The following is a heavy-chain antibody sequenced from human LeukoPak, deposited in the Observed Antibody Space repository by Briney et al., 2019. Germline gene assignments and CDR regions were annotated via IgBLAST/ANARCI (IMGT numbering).Heavy chain of an antibody. CDR2: IYYSGST. V-gene: IGHV4-31*03. CDR3: ARVPSGYDGGYLDY. Sequence: SETLSLTCTVSGGSISSGGYYWSWIRQHPGKGLEWIGYIYYSGSTYYNSSLKSRVTISVDTSKNQFSLKLSSVTAADTAVYYCARVPSGYDGGYLDYWGRGTLVTVSS. D-gene: IGHD5-12*01. CDR1: GGSISSGGYY. J-gene: IGHJ4*02.